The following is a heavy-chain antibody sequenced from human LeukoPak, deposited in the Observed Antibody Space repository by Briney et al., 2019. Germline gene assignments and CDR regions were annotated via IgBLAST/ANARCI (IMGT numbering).Heavy chain of an antibody. V-gene: IGHV3-7*01. CDR1: GLTFSNYW. CDR3: ARRGAALDY. CDR2: IKQDGSEK. Sequence: GGSLRLSCAASGLTFSNYWMSWVRQAPGKGLEWVANIKQDGSEKNYVESVEGRFTVSRDNAKNSLYLQMNSLRAEDTAVYYCARRGAALDYWGQGTLVTVSS. D-gene: IGHD3-10*01. J-gene: IGHJ4*02.